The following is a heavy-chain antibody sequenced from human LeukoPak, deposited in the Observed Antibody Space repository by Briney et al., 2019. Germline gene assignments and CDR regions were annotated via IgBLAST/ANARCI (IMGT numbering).Heavy chain of an antibody. V-gene: IGHV3-30-3*01. CDR3: ARGSTIFGVVIIGDAFDI. Sequence: GGSLRLSCAASGFTFSSYAMHWVRQAPGKGLEWVAVISYDGSNKYYADSVKGRFTISRDNSKNTLYLQMNSLRAEDTAVYYCARGSTIFGVVIIGDAFDIWGQGTMVTVSS. J-gene: IGHJ3*02. CDR1: GFTFSSYA. CDR2: ISYDGSNK. D-gene: IGHD3-3*01.